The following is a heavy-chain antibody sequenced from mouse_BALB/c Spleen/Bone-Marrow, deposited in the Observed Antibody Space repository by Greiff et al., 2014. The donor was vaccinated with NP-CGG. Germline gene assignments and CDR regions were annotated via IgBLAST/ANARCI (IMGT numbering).Heavy chain of an antibody. J-gene: IGHJ4*01. Sequence: VHLVESGPGLVAPSQSLSITCTVSGYSLTGYGVNWVRQPPGKGLEWLGLIWGDGRTDYNSVLKSRLSVSKDNSKSQVFLKMNSLQTDDTARYYRASNIYAMDNWGQGTSVTVSS. CDR2: IWGDGRT. CDR3: ASNIYAMDN. V-gene: IGHV2-6-7*01. CDR1: GYSLTGYG.